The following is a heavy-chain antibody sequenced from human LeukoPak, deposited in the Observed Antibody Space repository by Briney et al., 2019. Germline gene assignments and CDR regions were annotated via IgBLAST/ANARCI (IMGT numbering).Heavy chain of an antibody. CDR2: ISAYNGNT. Sequence: GASVKVSCKASGYTFTSYGISWVRQAPGQGLEWMGWISAYNGNTNYAQKLRGRVTMTTDTSTSTAYMELRSLRSDDTAVYYCARPFGDYDDYYFDYWGQGTLVTVSS. CDR3: ARPFGDYDDYYFDY. J-gene: IGHJ4*02. V-gene: IGHV1-18*01. CDR1: GYTFTSYG. D-gene: IGHD4-17*01.